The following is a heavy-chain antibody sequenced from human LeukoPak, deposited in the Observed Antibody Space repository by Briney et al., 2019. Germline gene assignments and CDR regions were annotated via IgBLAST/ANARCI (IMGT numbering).Heavy chain of an antibody. CDR3: AKDRLPDGRWSLDY. V-gene: IGHV3-23*01. J-gene: IGHJ4*02. CDR2: IYGSGSGI. CDR1: GFPFSTYA. Sequence: GGSLRLSCAASGFPFSTYAMNWVRQAPGKGLEWVSGIYGSGSGIQYADSVKGRFTISRDNSKNTLYLQMNNWRAEDTALYYCAKDRLPDGRWSLDYWGQGTLVTVSS. D-gene: IGHD6-13*01.